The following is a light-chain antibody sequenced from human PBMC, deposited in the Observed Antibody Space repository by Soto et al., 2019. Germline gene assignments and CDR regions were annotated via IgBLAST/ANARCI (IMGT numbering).Light chain of an antibody. CDR3: QQCGGSPT. CDR1: HKISSTV. J-gene: IGKJ1*01. CDR2: GAS. Sequence: DIELTQSPGILSLCPGERDILXCRASHKISSTVQAWYQRKPGQAPKLPIYGASSRHTGITERFSGSGCGKDFIITISRLEPEDFATYDCQQCGGSPTFGQGTKVDI. V-gene: IGKV3-20*01.